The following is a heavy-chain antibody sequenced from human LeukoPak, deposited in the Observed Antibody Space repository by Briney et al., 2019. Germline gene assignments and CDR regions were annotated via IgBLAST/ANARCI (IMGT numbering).Heavy chain of an antibody. J-gene: IGHJ3*02. Sequence: ASVKVSCKASGYTFISYGISWVRQAPGQGLEWMGWISADNGNTNYAQNLQGRVTMTTDTSTSTAYMELSSLRSEDTAVYYCATLGVGATGDAFDIWGQGTMVTVSS. CDR3: ATLGVGATGDAFDI. D-gene: IGHD1-26*01. V-gene: IGHV1-18*01. CDR2: ISADNGNT. CDR1: GYTFISYG.